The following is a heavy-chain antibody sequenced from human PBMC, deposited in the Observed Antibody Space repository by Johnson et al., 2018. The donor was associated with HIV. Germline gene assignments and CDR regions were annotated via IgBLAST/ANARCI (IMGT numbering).Heavy chain of an antibody. CDR3: ARADGLGGERAFDI. J-gene: IGHJ3*02. CDR2: ISADGTNT. D-gene: IGHD3-16*01. Sequence: QVHPVETGGDLAQPGGSLRLSCAASGFTFSSYPIHWLRQAPGRGLECVAVISADGTNTYCAVSVNVRFTISRDNSKNSWYLQMNSLRAEDTALYYCARADGLGGERAFDIWGQGTMVTVSS. CDR1: GFTFSSYP. V-gene: IGHV3-30*04.